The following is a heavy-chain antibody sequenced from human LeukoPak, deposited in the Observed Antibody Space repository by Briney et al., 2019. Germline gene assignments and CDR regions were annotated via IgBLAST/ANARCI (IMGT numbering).Heavy chain of an antibody. CDR2: ISGHGGST. CDR3: AKAEYTAANSLFDD. J-gene: IGHJ4*02. D-gene: IGHD2/OR15-2a*01. CDR1: GFTFSTYA. Sequence: GGSLRLSCVASGFTFSTYALAWVRQAPGKGLEWVSGISGHGGSTYYADSVKGRFTVSRDKSKNTLHLQMNSLSAEDTAMYYCAKAEYTAANSLFDDWGQGTPVTVSS. V-gene: IGHV3-23*01.